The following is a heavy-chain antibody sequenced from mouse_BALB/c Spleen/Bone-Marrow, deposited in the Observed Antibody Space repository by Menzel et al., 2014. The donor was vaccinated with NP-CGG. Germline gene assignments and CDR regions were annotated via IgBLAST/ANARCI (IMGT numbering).Heavy chain of an antibody. CDR2: ISSGSSTI. J-gene: IGHJ4*01. CDR3: ARSTMITTGYYYAMDY. CDR1: GFTFSSFG. D-gene: IGHD2-4*01. V-gene: IGHV5-17*02. Sequence: EVKLVESGGGLVQPGGSRKVSCADSGFTFSSFGMHWVRQAPEKGLEWVAYISSGSSTIYYADTVKGRFTISRDNPKNTLFLQMTSLRSEDTAMYYCARSTMITTGYYYAMDYWGQGTSVTVSS.